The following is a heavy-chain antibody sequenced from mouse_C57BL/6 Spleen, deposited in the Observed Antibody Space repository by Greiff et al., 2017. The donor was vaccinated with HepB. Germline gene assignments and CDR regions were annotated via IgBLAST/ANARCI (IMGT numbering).Heavy chain of an antibody. CDR3: ARDCYGSLFSY. CDR1: GFTFSDYG. J-gene: IGHJ3*01. D-gene: IGHD1-1*01. V-gene: IGHV5-17*01. Sequence: EVHLVESGGGLVKPGGSLKLSCAASGFTFSDYGMHWVRQAPEKGLEWVAYISSVSSTIYYADTVKGRFTISRDNAKNTLFLQMTSVRSEDTAMYYCARDCYGSLFSYWGKGTLVTVSA. CDR2: ISSVSSTI.